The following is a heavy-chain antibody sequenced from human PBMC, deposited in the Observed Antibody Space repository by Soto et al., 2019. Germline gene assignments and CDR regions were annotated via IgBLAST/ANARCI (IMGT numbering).Heavy chain of an antibody. CDR2: IYYSGST. V-gene: IGHV4-59*08. Sequence: PSETLSLTCTVSGGSISSYYWSWIRQPPGKGLEWIGYIYYSGSTNYNPSLKSRVTISVDTSKNQFSLKLSSVTAADTAVYYCARRGEGGVATILAVLDIWGQGTMVTVSS. D-gene: IGHD5-12*01. CDR3: ARRGEGGVATILAVLDI. CDR1: GGSISSYY. J-gene: IGHJ3*02.